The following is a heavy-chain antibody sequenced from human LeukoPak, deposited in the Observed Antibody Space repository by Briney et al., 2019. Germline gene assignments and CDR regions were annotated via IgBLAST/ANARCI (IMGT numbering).Heavy chain of an antibody. CDR1: GGSISSYY. Sequence: SETLSLTCTASGGSISSYYWSWIRQPPGKGLEWIGYIYTSGSTNYNPSLKSRVTISVDTSKNQFSLKLSSVTAADTAVYYCARLSSAAAGTGNWFDPWGQGTLVTVSS. V-gene: IGHV4-4*09. CDR3: ARLSSAAAGTGNWFDP. J-gene: IGHJ5*02. CDR2: IYTSGST. D-gene: IGHD6-13*01.